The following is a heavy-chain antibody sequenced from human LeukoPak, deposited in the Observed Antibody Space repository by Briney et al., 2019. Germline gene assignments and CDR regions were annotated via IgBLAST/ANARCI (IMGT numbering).Heavy chain of an antibody. CDR2: VRNKANGGTT. CDR3: ARGTFYDIFTGYTFDY. J-gene: IGHJ4*02. V-gene: IGHV3-49*04. Sequence: PGRSLRLSCTTSRFTFGDYAMSWVRQAPGKGLEWVAFVRNKANGGTTDYAAPVKGRFTISRDDSKSIAYLQMNSLKTEDTAMYYCARGTFYDIFTGYTFDYWGQGTLVTVSS. CDR1: RFTFGDYA. D-gene: IGHD3-9*01.